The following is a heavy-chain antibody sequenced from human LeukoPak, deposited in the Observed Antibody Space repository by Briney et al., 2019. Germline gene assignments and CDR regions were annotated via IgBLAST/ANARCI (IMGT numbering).Heavy chain of an antibody. D-gene: IGHD1-26*01. Sequence: ASVKVSCKASGYTFTAYYMHWVRRAPGQGLEWMGWINPNSGGTDYAQKFQGRVAMTRDTSISTAYIELSRLRSDDTAVYYCAREGNWDFPIDYWGQGTLVTVSS. CDR3: AREGNWDFPIDY. CDR1: GYTFTAYY. J-gene: IGHJ4*02. V-gene: IGHV1-2*02. CDR2: INPNSGGT.